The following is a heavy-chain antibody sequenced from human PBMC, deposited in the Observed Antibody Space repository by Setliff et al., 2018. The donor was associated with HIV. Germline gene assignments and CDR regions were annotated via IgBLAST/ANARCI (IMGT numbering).Heavy chain of an antibody. V-gene: IGHV4-61*02. CDR1: GGSIGSGSHY. J-gene: IGHJ4*02. CDR3: ARDHTSGSLDF. Sequence: SETLSLTCSVSGGSIGSGSHYWSWIRLPAGRGPEWIGRVDTSGSTTYNPSLQSRVTISVDTSKNQFSLKMSSVTAADTAVYYCARDHTSGSLDFWGQGTLVTVSS. D-gene: IGHD3-10*01. CDR2: VDTSGST.